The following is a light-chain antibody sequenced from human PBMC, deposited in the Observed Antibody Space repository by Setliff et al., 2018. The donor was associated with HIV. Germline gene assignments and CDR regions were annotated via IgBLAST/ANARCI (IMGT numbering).Light chain of an antibody. V-gene: IGLV1-51*01. Sequence: QSVLTQPPSVSAAPGQKVTISCSGSNSNIGHNSVSWYLQLPETAPKLLISDNNQRPSGIPDRFSGSKSGTSATLDITGLQTEDEAVYYCGTWDSSLSAVVFGGGTKVTVL. CDR2: DNN. CDR3: GTWDSSLSAVV. CDR1: NSNIGHNS. J-gene: IGLJ2*01.